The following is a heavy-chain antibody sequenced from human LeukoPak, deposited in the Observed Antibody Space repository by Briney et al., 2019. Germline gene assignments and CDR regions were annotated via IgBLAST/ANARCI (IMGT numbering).Heavy chain of an antibody. J-gene: IGHJ5*02. Sequence: SETLSLTCAVYGGSFSGYYWSWIRQPPGKGLEWIGEINHSGSTNYNPSLKSRVTISVDTSKNQFSLKLSSVTAADTAVYYCARGRPGIAVAGRNWFDPWGQGTLVTVSS. D-gene: IGHD6-19*01. CDR1: GGSFSGYY. CDR3: ARGRPGIAVAGRNWFDP. V-gene: IGHV4-34*01. CDR2: INHSGST.